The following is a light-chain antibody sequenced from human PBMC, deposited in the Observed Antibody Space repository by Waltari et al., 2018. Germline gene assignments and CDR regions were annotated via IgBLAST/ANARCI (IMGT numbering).Light chain of an antibody. CDR2: KAS. CDR3: HRYDDYPPT. V-gene: IGKV1-5*03. Sequence: DIQMTQSTSTLSASVGNRVTITCRASQSISHWLAWYQQKPGKATKLLISKASSLEKYVPSSFSGSGSGTEFTLTITNLQPDDFATFYCHRYDDYPPTFGGGTKVEIK. J-gene: IGKJ4*01. CDR1: QSISHW.